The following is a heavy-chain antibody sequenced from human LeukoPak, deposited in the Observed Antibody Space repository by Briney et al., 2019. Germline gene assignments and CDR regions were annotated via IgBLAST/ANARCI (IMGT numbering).Heavy chain of an antibody. V-gene: IGHV1-2*02. D-gene: IGHD2-2*01. CDR3: ARESVVVPAAMFTRSLEADV. J-gene: IGHJ6*04. CDR1: GYTFTGYY. CDR2: INPNSGGT. Sequence: AASVKVSCKASGYTFTGYYMHWVRQAPGQGLEWMGWINPNSGGTNYAQKFQGRVTMTRDTSISTAYMELSRLRSDDTAVYYCARESVVVPAAMFTRSLEADVWGKGTTVTVSS.